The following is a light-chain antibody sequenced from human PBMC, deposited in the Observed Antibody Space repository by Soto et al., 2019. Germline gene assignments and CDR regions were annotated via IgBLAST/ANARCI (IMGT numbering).Light chain of an antibody. J-gene: IGKJ1*01. CDR2: GAS. V-gene: IGKV1-8*01. CDR1: QDVGRY. CDR3: QHYKNYPWT. Sequence: AIRMTQSPSSLSASAGDRVAIACRASQDVGRYVAWYQQKPGQAPQLLIYGASTLQSGVPSRFSGGGSGTDFTLTISCLQSEDFATYYYQHYKNYPWTFGQGTKVEIK.